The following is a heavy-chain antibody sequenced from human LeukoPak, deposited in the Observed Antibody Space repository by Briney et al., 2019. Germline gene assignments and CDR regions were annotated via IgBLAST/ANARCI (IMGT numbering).Heavy chain of an antibody. V-gene: IGHV1-69*05. J-gene: IGHJ4*02. CDR1: GGTFSSYA. CDR3: AAEGSDSSGYYDY. D-gene: IGHD3-22*01. Sequence: SVKVSCKASGGTFSSYAISWVRQAPGQGLEWMGGIIPIFGTANYAQKFQERVTITRDMSTSTAYMELSSLRSEDTAVYYCAAEGSDSSGYYDYWGQGTLVTVSS. CDR2: IIPIFGTA.